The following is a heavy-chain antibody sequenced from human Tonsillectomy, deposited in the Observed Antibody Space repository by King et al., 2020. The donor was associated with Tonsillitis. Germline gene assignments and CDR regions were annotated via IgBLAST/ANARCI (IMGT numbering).Heavy chain of an antibody. CDR3: AKDRSGYDLSATDAFDI. CDR1: GFTFDDYA. J-gene: IGHJ3*02. D-gene: IGHD5-12*01. V-gene: IGHV3-9*01. CDR2: ISWNSGGI. Sequence: QLVQSGGGLVQPGRSLRLSCAASGFTFDDYAMHWVRHAPGKGLKWVSGISWNSGGIGYAASVRGRFTISRDNAKNSLYLQMNSLRAKDTALYYCAKDRSGYDLSATDAFDIWGQGKMVTVSS.